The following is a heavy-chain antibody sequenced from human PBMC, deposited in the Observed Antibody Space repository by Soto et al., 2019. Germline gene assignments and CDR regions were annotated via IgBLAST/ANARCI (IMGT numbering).Heavy chain of an antibody. CDR3: ANGHATYCSGGSCALDY. J-gene: IGHJ4*02. CDR1: GFSFSSFW. V-gene: IGHV3-7*01. D-gene: IGHD2-15*01. Sequence: EVQLVESGGGLVQPGGSLRLSCVASGFSFSSFWMSWVRQAPGKGLEWVANIKRDGSEMYYVDSVKGRFTISRDNAKNSLYLHMNSLRVEDTAVYYCANGHATYCSGGSCALDYWGQGTLVTVSS. CDR2: IKRDGSEM.